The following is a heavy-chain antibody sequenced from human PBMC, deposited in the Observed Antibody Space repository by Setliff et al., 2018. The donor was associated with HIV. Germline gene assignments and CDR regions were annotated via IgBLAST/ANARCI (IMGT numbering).Heavy chain of an antibody. CDR1: RYNFINYG. J-gene: IGHJ4*02. V-gene: IGHV1-18*01. CDR3: ARDGEIGPDF. Sequence: ASVKVSCKASRYNFINYGISWVRQAPGQGLEWMGWISVFNGDTTYAQNLQGRFTMTSDTSTTTAYMELRNLRSDDTAVYYCARDGEIGPDFWGQGTLVTVSS. D-gene: IGHD3-3*01. CDR2: ISVFNGDT.